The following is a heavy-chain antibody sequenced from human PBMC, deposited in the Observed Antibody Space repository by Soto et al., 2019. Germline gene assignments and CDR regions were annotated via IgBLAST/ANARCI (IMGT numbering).Heavy chain of an antibody. Sequence: VQLLESGGGLVQPGGSLRLSCAASGFTFSSYGMSWVRQAPGKGLEWVSAVSGSGGSTYYADPVKGRFTISRDNSKRTLYLEMDSLRAEDTAVYYCAKDLGGSYLGRYYFVYCGQGTLVTVSS. CDR3: AKDLGGSYLGRYYFVY. J-gene: IGHJ4*02. CDR2: VSGSGGST. V-gene: IGHV3-23*01. CDR1: GFTFSSYG. D-gene: IGHD1-26*01.